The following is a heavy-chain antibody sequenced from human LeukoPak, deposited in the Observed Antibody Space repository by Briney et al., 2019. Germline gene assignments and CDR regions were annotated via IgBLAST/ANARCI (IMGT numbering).Heavy chain of an antibody. D-gene: IGHD6-19*01. CDR1: GGSISSSSYY. J-gene: IGHJ5*02. CDR3: ARHPVADNWFDP. V-gene: IGHV4-39*01. CDR2: IYYSGST. Sequence: SETLSLTCTVSGGSISSSSYYWGWIRQPPGKGLEWIGSIYYSGSTYYNPSLKSRVTISVDTSKNQLSLKLSSVTAADTAVYYCARHPVADNWFDPWGQGTLVTVSS.